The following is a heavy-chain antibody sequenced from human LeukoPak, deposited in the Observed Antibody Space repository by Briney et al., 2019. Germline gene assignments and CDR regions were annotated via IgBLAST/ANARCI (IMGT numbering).Heavy chain of an antibody. D-gene: IGHD5-18*01. V-gene: IGHV3-43D*03. J-gene: IGHJ6*03. CDR3: AKDGGTAMDYYYYYMDV. CDR1: GFTFADYA. CDR2: ISWDGGST. Sequence: GGSLRLSCAASGFTFADYAMHWVRQAPGQGLEWVSLISWDGGSTYYAASVKGGFTISRDKSKSSIYLQMNSLRAEQTALYYCAKDGGTAMDYYYYYMDVWGKGTTVTVSS.